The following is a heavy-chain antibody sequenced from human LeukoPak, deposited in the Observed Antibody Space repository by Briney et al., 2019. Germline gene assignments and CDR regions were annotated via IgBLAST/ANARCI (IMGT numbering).Heavy chain of an antibody. CDR2: ISGSADNT. Sequence: PGGSLRLSCVASGFIFYNYALSWVRQAPGKGLEWVSGISGSADNTYYADSVKGRFTISRDISKNTVYLQMNNLRVDDTAVYYCAKGPKLGDGFHCDYWGQGTLVTVSS. V-gene: IGHV3-23*01. CDR3: AKGPKLGDGFHCDY. CDR1: GFIFYNYA. D-gene: IGHD5-24*01. J-gene: IGHJ4*02.